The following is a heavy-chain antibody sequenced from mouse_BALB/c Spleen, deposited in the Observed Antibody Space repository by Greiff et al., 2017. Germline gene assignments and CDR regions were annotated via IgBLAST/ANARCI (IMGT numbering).Heavy chain of an antibody. CDR1: GFTFSSYG. D-gene: IGHD1-1*01. V-gene: IGHV5-6*02. CDR2: ISSGGSYT. Sequence: EVMLVESGGDLVKPGGSLKLSCAASGFTFSSYGMSWVRQTPDKRLEWVATISSGGSYTYYPDSVKGRFTISRDNAKNTLYLQMSSLKSEDTAMYYCARPFTTVVGTGAMDYWGQGTSVTVSS. CDR3: ARPFTTVVGTGAMDY. J-gene: IGHJ4*01.